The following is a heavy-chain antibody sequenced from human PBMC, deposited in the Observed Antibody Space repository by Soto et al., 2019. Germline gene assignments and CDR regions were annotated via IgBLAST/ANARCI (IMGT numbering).Heavy chain of an antibody. Sequence: QVQLVESGGGVVQPGRSLRLSCAASGFTFSHYAMHWVRQAPGKGLEWVALMSYDGSNEYYADSVKGRFTLSRDNSKTPLYLQMNSLRAEDTAVYYCAKDGSHNFDYWAQGTLVTVSS. D-gene: IGHD1-26*01. CDR2: MSYDGSNE. CDR1: GFTFSHYA. V-gene: IGHV3-30*18. J-gene: IGHJ4*02. CDR3: AKDGSHNFDY.